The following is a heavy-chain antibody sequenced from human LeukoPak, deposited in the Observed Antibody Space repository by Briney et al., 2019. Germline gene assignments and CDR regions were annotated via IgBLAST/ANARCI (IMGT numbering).Heavy chain of an antibody. Sequence: PGGSLRLSCAASGFTFSSYAMSWVRQAPGKGLEWVSAISGSGGSTYYADSVKGRFTISRDNSKNTLYLQMNSLRAEDTAVYYCAKRLSASDWFEVDYWGQGTLVIVSS. CDR2: ISGSGGST. D-gene: IGHD3-9*01. CDR3: AKRLSASDWFEVDY. V-gene: IGHV3-23*01. CDR1: GFTFSSYA. J-gene: IGHJ4*02.